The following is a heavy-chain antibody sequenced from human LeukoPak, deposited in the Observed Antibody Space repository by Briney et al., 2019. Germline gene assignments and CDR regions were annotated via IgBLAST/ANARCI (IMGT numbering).Heavy chain of an antibody. CDR2: IYYSGTT. D-gene: IGHD2-2*01. Sequence: SSETLSLTCTVSGGSISSGDYYWSWIRQPPGKGLEWIGYIYYSGTTHYNPSLKSRVTLSVDTSNNQFSLKLSSVTAADTAVYYCARQEYLASFDYWGQGTLVTVSS. CDR1: GGSISSGDYY. V-gene: IGHV4-30-4*08. J-gene: IGHJ4*02. CDR3: ARQEYLASFDY.